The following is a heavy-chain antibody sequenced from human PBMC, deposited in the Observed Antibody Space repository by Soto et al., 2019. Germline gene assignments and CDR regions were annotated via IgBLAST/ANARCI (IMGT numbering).Heavy chain of an antibody. J-gene: IGHJ4*02. CDR1: GGSISSGGYY. CDR3: ARGVGRFRAVDY. Sequence: TLSLACTFSGGSISSGGYYWSWIRQHPGKGLEWIGYIYYSGSTYYNPSLKSRVTISVDTSKNQFSLKLSSVTAADTAVYYCARGVGRFRAVDYWGQGTLVTVSS. V-gene: IGHV4-31*03. CDR2: IYYSGST. D-gene: IGHD3-3*01.